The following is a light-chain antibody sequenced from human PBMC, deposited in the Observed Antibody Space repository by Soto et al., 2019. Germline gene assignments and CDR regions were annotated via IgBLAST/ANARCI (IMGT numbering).Light chain of an antibody. V-gene: IGLV1-47*02. CDR2: ADT. CDR3: ATWDDTLRGPL. J-gene: IGLJ2*01. Sequence: QSVLTQPPSAPGTPGQRVTISCSGSNSNIGNNYLYWYQQLPGTAPKLIIYADTQRPSGVPDRFSGSKSGTSASLAISGLRSEDEAHYYCATWDDTLRGPLFGGGTQLTVL. CDR1: NSNIGNNY.